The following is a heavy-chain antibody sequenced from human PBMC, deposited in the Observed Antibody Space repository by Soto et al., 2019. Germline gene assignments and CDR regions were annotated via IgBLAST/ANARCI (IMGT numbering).Heavy chain of an antibody. D-gene: IGHD2-15*01. J-gene: IGHJ4*02. Sequence: EGSLRLSCAASGFTLSNNAMSWVRQAPGKGLEWVSAISGGGITNYADSVKGRFTISRDNSKNTLYLQMNSLRAEDTAVYYCAKDWISGSSPCWGQGALVTVSS. CDR2: ISGGGIT. V-gene: IGHV3-23*01. CDR3: AKDWISGSSPC. CDR1: GFTLSNNA.